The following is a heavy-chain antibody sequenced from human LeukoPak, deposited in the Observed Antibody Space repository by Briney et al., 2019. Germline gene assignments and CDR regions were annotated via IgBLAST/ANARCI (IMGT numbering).Heavy chain of an antibody. CDR2: IYTSGST. CDR3: ARAQEFHIVAQGRHAFDI. V-gene: IGHV4-4*07. D-gene: IGHD2-21*01. CDR1: GGSISTYY. Sequence: PSETLSLTCTVSGGSISTYYWSWIRQPAGKGLEWIGRIYTSGSTNYNPSLKSRVTISVDTSKNQFSLKLSSVTAADTAVYYCARAQEFHIVAQGRHAFDIWGQGTMVTVSS. J-gene: IGHJ3*02.